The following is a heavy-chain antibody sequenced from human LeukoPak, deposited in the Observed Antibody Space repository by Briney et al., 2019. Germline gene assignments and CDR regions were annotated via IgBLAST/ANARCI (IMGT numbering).Heavy chain of an antibody. J-gene: IGHJ3*01. D-gene: IGHD4/OR15-4a*01. CDR1: HN. CDR3: ARVGGLTEDFDV. Sequence: HNWSWIRQPPGKGLEWVGYVDYVGTTNYNPSLKSRVTISVDTSKNQYSLELSSVTPAGTAVYYCARVGGLTEDFDVWGQGTMVIVSS. V-gene: IGHV4-59*11. CDR2: VDYVGTT.